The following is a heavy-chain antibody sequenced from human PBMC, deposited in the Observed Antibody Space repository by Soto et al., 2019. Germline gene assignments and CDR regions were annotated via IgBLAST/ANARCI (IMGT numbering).Heavy chain of an antibody. CDR2: INHSGST. V-gene: IGHV4-34*01. Sequence: SETLSLTCAVYGGSFSGYYWSWIRQPPGKGLEWIGEINHSGSTNYNPSLKSRVTISVDTSKNQFSLKLSSVTAADTAVYYCARVRTGLRDYDPREYYFDYWGQGTLVTVSS. CDR1: GGSFSGYY. CDR3: ARVRTGLRDYDPREYYFDY. J-gene: IGHJ4*02. D-gene: IGHD3-9*01.